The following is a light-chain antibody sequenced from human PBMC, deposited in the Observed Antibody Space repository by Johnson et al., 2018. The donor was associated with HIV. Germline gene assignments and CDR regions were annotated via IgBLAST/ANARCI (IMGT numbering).Light chain of an antibody. Sequence: QSVLTQPPSVSAAPGQKVTISCSGIGSNIGNNYVSWYQQLPGTAPKLLIYENNKRPSGIPDRFSGSKSGTSATLGITALQTGDEADYYCGTWDSSLSTYVFGTGTKVTVL. CDR1: GSNIGNNY. V-gene: IGLV1-51*02. CDR2: ENN. J-gene: IGLJ1*01. CDR3: GTWDSSLSTYV.